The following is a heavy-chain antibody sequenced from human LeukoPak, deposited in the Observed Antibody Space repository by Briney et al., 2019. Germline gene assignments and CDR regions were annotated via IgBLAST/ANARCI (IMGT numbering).Heavy chain of an antibody. CDR3: ARDSPQTPSRTRYNWSFDY. CDR2: TYYRAKWYN. D-gene: IGHD1-1*01. Sequence: SQTLSLTCAISGDSVSSNSAAWNWIRQSPSRGLEWLGGTYYRAKWYNDYAVSVKSRITINPDTSKNQFSLQLNSVTPEDTAVYYCARDSPQTPSRTRYNWSFDYWGQGTLVTVSS. V-gene: IGHV6-1*01. CDR1: GDSVSSNSAA. J-gene: IGHJ4*02.